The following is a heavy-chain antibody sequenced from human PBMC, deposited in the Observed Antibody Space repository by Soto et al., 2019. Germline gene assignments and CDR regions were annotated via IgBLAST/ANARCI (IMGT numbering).Heavy chain of an antibody. CDR1: GGSISSYY. Sequence: SETLSLTCTVFGGSISSYYWNWIRQHPGKGLEWIGYFYYSGSTYYNPSLKSRVTISVNTSKNQFSLKLSSVTAADTAVYYCARSVFPWGQGTLVTVSS. V-gene: IGHV4-59*06. J-gene: IGHJ5*02. CDR3: ARSVFP. CDR2: FYYSGST.